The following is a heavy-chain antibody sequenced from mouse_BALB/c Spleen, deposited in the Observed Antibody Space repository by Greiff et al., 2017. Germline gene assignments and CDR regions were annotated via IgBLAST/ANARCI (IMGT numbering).Heavy chain of an antibody. CDR3: ARLSNSLFDY. Sequence: EESGPGFVKPSQSLSLTCSVTGYSITSGYYWNWIRQFPGNKLEWMGYISYDGSNNYNPSLKNRISITRDTSKNQFFLKLNSVTTEDTATYYCARLSNSLFDYWGQGTTLTVSS. J-gene: IGHJ2*01. V-gene: IGHV3-6*02. CDR2: ISYDGSN. CDR1: GYSITSGYY. D-gene: IGHD2-5*01.